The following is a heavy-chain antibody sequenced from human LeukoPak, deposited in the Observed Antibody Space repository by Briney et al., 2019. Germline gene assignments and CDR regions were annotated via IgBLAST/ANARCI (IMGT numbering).Heavy chain of an antibody. V-gene: IGHV4-39*01. CDR1: GGSISSSSHY. J-gene: IGHJ3*02. CDR3: ARGPAYAFDI. Sequence: PSETLSLTCTVSGGSISSSSHYWGWIRQPPGKGLEWIGSIYYSGSTYYNPSLKSRVTISVDTSKNQFSLKLSSVTAADTAVYYCARGPAYAFDIWGQGTMVTVSS. CDR2: IYYSGST.